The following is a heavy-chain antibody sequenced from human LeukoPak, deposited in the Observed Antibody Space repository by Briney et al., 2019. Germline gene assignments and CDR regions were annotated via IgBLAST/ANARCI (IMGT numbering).Heavy chain of an antibody. V-gene: IGHV3-9*01. CDR2: ISWNSGSI. Sequence: GESLRLSCAASGFSFSTFGMSWVRRAPGKGLEWVSGISWNSGSIGYADSVKGRFTISRDNAKNSLYLQMNSLKPEDTALYYCAKDLSSGWYPGFDYWGQGTLVTVSS. J-gene: IGHJ4*02. D-gene: IGHD6-19*01. CDR3: AKDLSSGWYPGFDY. CDR1: GFSFSTFG.